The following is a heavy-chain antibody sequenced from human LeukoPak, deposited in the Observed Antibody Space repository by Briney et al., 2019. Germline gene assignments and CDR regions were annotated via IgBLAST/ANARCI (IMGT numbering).Heavy chain of an antibody. CDR1: GFTCNIYA. CDR3: VQEARRDGYKLAPVAEH. CDR2: LSETSRKT. V-gene: IGHV3-23*01. Sequence: PGGSLRLSCAASGFTCNIYAMSWVRQAPEKGLEWVSALSETSRKTYYADSVKGRFTISRDNSKNTLYLQMNGLRDEDTAVYYCVQEARRDGYKLAPVAEHWGQGTLVTVSS. D-gene: IGHD5-24*01. J-gene: IGHJ1*01.